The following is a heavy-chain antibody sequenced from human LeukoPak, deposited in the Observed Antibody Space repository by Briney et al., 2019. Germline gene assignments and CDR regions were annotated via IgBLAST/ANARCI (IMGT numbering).Heavy chain of an antibody. Sequence: SETLSLTCTVSGGSISSYYWSWIRQPPGKGLEWIGYIYYSGSTNYNPSLKSRVTMSVDTSKNQFSLKLSSVTAADTAVYYCARDLQQLRGYYYYYMDVWGKGTTVTVSS. CDR1: GGSISSYY. CDR2: IYYSGST. D-gene: IGHD4-11*01. V-gene: IGHV4-59*12. CDR3: ARDLQQLRGYYYYYMDV. J-gene: IGHJ6*03.